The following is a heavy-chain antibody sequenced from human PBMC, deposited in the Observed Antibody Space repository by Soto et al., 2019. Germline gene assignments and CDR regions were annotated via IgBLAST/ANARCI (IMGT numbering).Heavy chain of an antibody. D-gene: IGHD6-6*01. J-gene: IGHJ6*02. Sequence: PGESLKISCKGSGYSFTSYWIGWVRQMPGKGLEWMGIIYPGDSDTRYSPSFQGQVTISADKSISTAYLQWSSLKASDTAMYYCARRIAARSYYYYYGMDVWGQGTTVTVSS. CDR3: ARRIAARSYYYYYGMDV. CDR2: IYPGDSDT. CDR1: GYSFTSYW. V-gene: IGHV5-51*01.